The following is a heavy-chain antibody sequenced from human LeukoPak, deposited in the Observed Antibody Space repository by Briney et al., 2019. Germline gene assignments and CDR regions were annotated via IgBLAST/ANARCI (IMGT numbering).Heavy chain of an antibody. J-gene: IGHJ3*02. CDR2: IYYSGST. CDR3: ARAPGYSSSSGRRAVAFDI. CDR1: GGSISSYY. V-gene: IGHV4-59*01. D-gene: IGHD6-6*01. Sequence: SETLSLTCTVSGGSISSYYWSWIRQPPGKGLEWIGYIYYSGSTNYNPSLKSRVTTSVDTSKNQFSLKLSSVTAADTAVYYCARAPGYSSSSGRRAVAFDIWGQGTMVTVSS.